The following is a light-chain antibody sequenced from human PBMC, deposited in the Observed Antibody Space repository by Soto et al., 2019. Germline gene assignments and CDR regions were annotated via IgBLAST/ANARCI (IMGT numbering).Light chain of an antibody. J-gene: IGKJ4*01. CDR3: KQALQHPLP. CDR2: LAS. CDR1: QSLLHSNGNNY. V-gene: IGKV2-28*01. Sequence: DIVLTQSPLSLSVTPGEPASISCRSSQSLLHSNGNNYLEWYLQKPGQSPQFLIYLASNRASGVPNRFSGSRSGTDFTLKISRVEAEDVGVYYFKQALQHPLPFGGGTKVEIK.